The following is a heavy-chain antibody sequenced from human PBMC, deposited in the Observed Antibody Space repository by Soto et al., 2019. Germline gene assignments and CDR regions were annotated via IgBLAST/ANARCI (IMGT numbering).Heavy chain of an antibody. V-gene: IGHV3-15*07. Sequence: EVQLVESGGGLVESGGSLRLSCAASGFTFKGAWMNWVRQGPGKGLEWVGRVKSKVNGETIHYAAPVQGRFTISRDDSRNTVYLQMNRLGTEDTAMYYCSADLPDWVAYAFDYWGQGALVTVSS. CDR1: GFTFKGAW. D-gene: IGHD2-21*01. CDR2: VKSKVNGETI. CDR3: SADLPDWVAYAFDY. J-gene: IGHJ4*02.